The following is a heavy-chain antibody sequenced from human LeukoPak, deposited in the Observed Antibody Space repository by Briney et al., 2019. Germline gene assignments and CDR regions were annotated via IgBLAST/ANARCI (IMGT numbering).Heavy chain of an antibody. CDR1: GGTFSSYT. Sequence: GASVKVSCKASGGTFSSYTISWVRQAPGQGLEWMGRIIPILGIANYAQKFQGRVTITADKSTSTAYMELSSLRSEDTAVYYCAREAEYNWNPFDPWGQGTLVTVSS. CDR2: IIPILGIA. J-gene: IGHJ5*02. CDR3: AREAEYNWNPFDP. V-gene: IGHV1-69*04. D-gene: IGHD1-20*01.